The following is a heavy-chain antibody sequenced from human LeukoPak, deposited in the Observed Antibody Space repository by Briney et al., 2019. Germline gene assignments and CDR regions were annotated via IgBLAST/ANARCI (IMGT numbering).Heavy chain of an antibody. J-gene: IGHJ4*02. V-gene: IGHV4-39*07. CDR2: IYSSGSA. CDR3: ARKPIVNSAWYYFDY. D-gene: IGHD3-22*01. CDR1: GGSVNSGAYY. Sequence: SETLSLTCTVSGGSVNSGAYYWSWIRQPPGKGLEWIGNIYSSGSAYYNPSLKSRVTMSVDTSKSQFSLELSSVTAADTAVYYCARKPIVNSAWYYFDYWGQGTLVTVSS.